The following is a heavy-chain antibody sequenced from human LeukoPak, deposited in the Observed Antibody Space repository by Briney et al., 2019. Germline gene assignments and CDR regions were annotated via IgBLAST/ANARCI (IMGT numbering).Heavy chain of an antibody. Sequence: QPGGSLRLSCAASGFTVSSNYMSWVRQAPGKGLEWVSAVSSGGGANTYYADSVKGRFTISRDNSKNTLYLQMNSLRAEDTAVYYCAKAVSDFWSGHDYWGQGTLVTVSS. D-gene: IGHD3-3*01. CDR1: GFTVSSNY. CDR2: VSSGGGANT. J-gene: IGHJ4*02. CDR3: AKAVSDFWSGHDY. V-gene: IGHV3-23*01.